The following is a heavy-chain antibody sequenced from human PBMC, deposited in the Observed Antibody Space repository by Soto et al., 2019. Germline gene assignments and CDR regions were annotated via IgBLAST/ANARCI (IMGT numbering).Heavy chain of an antibody. Sequence: DVQLLESGGGLVHPGGSLRLSCAASGFSFTKYAMIWVRQAPGKGQEWVSGITGSGGTIEYAASVKGRFTISRDNSKNTVYLQMNSLRAEDTAVYYCARSGQWLPPEAFDYWGQGTLVTVSS. CDR1: GFSFTKYA. V-gene: IGHV3-23*01. D-gene: IGHD6-19*01. CDR3: ARSGQWLPPEAFDY. J-gene: IGHJ4*02. CDR2: ITGSGGTI.